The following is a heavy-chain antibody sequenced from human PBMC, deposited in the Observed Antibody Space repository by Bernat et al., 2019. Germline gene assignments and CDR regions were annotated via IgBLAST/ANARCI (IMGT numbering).Heavy chain of an antibody. CDR2: ISSSSSYT. Sequence: QVQLVESGGGLVKPGGSLRLSCAASGFTFSDYYMSWIRQAPGKGLEWVSYISSSSSYTNYADSVKGRFTISRDNAKNSLYLQMNSLRAEDTAVYYCARERYNWNSTHFDYWGQGTLVTVSS. CDR1: GFTFSDYY. J-gene: IGHJ4*02. CDR3: ARERYNWNSTHFDY. V-gene: IGHV3-11*06. D-gene: IGHD1-7*01.